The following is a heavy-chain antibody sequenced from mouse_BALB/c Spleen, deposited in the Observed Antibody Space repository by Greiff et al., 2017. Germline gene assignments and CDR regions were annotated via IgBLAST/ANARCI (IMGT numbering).Heavy chain of an antibody. CDR3: ARFFDY. Sequence: VQLQQSGAELAKPGASVKMSCKASGYTFTSYWMHWVKQRPGQGLEWIGYINPSTGYTEYNQKFKGKATLTVDKSSSTAYMQLSSLTSEDSAVYYCARFFDYWGQGTTLTVSS. J-gene: IGHJ2*01. CDR1: GYTFTSYW. CDR2: INPSTGYT. V-gene: IGHV1-7*01.